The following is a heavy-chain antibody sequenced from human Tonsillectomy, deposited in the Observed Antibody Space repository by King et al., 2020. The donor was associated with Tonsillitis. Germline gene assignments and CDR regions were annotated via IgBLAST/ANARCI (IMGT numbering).Heavy chain of an antibody. CDR1: GFTVSSNY. V-gene: IGHV3-53*01. D-gene: IGHD3-10*01. CDR3: ARDVNYYGSGRGRGRYYYYYYGMDV. Sequence: VQLVESGGGLIQPGGSLRLSCAASGFTVSSNYMSWVRQAPGKGLEWVSVIYSGGSTYYADSVKGRFTISRDNSKNTLYLQMNSLRAEDTAVYYCARDVNYYGSGRGRGRYYYYYYGMDVWGQGTTVTVSS. J-gene: IGHJ6*02. CDR2: IYSGGST.